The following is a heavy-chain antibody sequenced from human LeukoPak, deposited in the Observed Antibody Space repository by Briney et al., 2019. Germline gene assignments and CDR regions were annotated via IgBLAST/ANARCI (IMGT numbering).Heavy chain of an antibody. J-gene: IGHJ4*02. CDR2: ISYDGSNK. Sequence: GGSLRLSCVASGFTFSSYGMHWVRQAPGKGLEWVVVISYDGSNKYYADSVKGRFTISRDNSKNTLYLQMNSLRTEDTAVYYCAKDWGYSGYWFDYWGQGTLVTVSS. V-gene: IGHV3-30*18. CDR1: GFTFSSYG. D-gene: IGHD5-12*01. CDR3: AKDWGYSGYWFDY.